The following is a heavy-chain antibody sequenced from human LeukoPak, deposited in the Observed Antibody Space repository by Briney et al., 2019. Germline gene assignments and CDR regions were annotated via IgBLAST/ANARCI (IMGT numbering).Heavy chain of an antibody. Sequence: GGSLRLSCAASGFTFSDYYMSWIRQAPGKGLEWVSYISSSSSYTNYADSVKGRFTISRDNSKNTLYLQMNSLRAEDTAVYYCARGGYDILTTYFDYWGQGTLVTVSS. CDR3: ARGGYDILTTYFDY. V-gene: IGHV3-11*05. D-gene: IGHD3-9*01. CDR1: GFTFSDYY. CDR2: ISSSSSYT. J-gene: IGHJ4*02.